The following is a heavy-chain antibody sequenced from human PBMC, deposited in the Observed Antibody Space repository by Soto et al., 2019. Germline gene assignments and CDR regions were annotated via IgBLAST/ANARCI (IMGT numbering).Heavy chain of an antibody. CDR1: GYTFTSYG. CDR3: ASDSSGYYLAEYFQH. CDR2: ISAYNGNT. D-gene: IGHD3-22*01. V-gene: IGHV1-18*01. Sequence: ASVKVSCKASGYTFTSYGISWVQQAPGQGLEWMGWISAYNGNTNYAQKLQGRVTMTTDTSTSTAYMELRSLRSDDTAVYYCASDSSGYYLAEYFQHWGQGTLVTVSS. J-gene: IGHJ1*01.